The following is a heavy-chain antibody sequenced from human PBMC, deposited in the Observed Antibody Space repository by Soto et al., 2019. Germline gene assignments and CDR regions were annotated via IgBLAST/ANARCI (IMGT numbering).Heavy chain of an antibody. CDR3: ARDRNSSSCFDH. CDR2: IWYDGSNK. J-gene: IGHJ4*02. V-gene: IGHV3-33*01. Sequence: GGSLRLSCSSSGFAVSRDVIHWVRQAPGKGLAWVAVIWYDGSNKYYADSVKGRFTISRDNSKNTLYLPMNSLRAEDTAVYYCARDRNSSSCFDHWGQGTLVTVSS. CDR1: GFAVSRDV. D-gene: IGHD6-13*01.